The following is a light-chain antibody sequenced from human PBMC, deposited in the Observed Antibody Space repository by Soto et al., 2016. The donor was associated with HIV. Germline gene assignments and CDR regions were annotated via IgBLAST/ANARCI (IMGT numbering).Light chain of an antibody. CDR2: KTS. J-gene: IGKJ1*01. V-gene: IGKV1-5*03. CDR3: QQYNTVPWT. CDR1: QSVSVW. Sequence: DIQMTQFPSTLSASIGDRVTITCRASQSVSVWLAWYQQKPGKAPNLLIFKTSTLEVGVPSRFSGSGSETDFTLTLSSVQPDDVGTYYCQQYNTVPWTFGQGTKLEMK.